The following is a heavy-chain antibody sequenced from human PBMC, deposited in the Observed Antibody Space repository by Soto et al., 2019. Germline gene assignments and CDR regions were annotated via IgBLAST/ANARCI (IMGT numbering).Heavy chain of an antibody. CDR2: IYSGGVT. D-gene: IGHD6-6*01. CDR1: GFTVSSNY. Sequence: GGSLRLSCVVSGFTVSSNYMSWVRQAPGKGLEWVSVIYSGGVTFYADSVRGRFTISRDNSKNTLYLQMNNLRGEDTAVYYCVRDFGSSSEGGMDVWGQGTTVTVSS. J-gene: IGHJ6*02. CDR3: VRDFGSSSEGGMDV. V-gene: IGHV3-53*01.